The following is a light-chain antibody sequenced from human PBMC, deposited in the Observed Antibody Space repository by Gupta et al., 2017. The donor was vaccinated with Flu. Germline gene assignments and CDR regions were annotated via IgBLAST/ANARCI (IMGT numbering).Light chain of an antibody. V-gene: IGLV4-60*03. Sequence: SSVKLTCTLSSGHSSYIIAWHQQQPGKAPRYLMKLEGSGSYNKGSGVPDRFSGSSSGADRYLTISNLQSEDEADYYCETWDSNTVVFGGGTKLTGL. CDR2: LEGSGSY. CDR1: SGHSSYI. CDR3: ETWDSNTVV. J-gene: IGLJ2*01.